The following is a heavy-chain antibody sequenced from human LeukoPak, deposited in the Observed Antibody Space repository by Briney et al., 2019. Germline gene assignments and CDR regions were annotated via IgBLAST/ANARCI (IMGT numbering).Heavy chain of an antibody. CDR3: ARTNKQWLVLGY. D-gene: IGHD6-19*01. CDR2: INPNSGNT. CDR1: GYTFTSYD. J-gene: IGHJ4*02. Sequence: GASVKVSCKASGYTFTSYDINWVRQATGQGLEWKGWINPNSGNTGYAQKFQGRVTMTRNTSISKVYMELRSLRSEDTAVYYCARTNKQWLVLGYWGQGTLVTVSS. V-gene: IGHV1-8*01.